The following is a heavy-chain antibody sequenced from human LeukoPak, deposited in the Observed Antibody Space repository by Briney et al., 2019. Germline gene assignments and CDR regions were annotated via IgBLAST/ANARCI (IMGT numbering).Heavy chain of an antibody. CDR1: GGTFSSYA. D-gene: IGHD1-26*01. V-gene: IGHV1-69*04. CDR2: IIPILGIA. Sequence: SVKVSCKASGGTFSSYAISWVRQAPGQGLEWMGRIIPILGIANYAQKFQGRVTITADKSTSTAYMELSSLRSEDTAVYYCAREWGVGATTSYAFDIWGQGTMVTVSS. J-gene: IGHJ3*02. CDR3: AREWGVGATTSYAFDI.